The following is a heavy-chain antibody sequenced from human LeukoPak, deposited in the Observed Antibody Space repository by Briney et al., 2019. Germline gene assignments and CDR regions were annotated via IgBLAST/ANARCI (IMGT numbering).Heavy chain of an antibody. Sequence: PGGPLRLSCAASGFTFSSYEMNWVRQAPGKGLEWVSYISSSGSTIYYADSVKGRFTISRDNAKNSLYLQMNSLRAEDTAVYYCAREENDYGDYVTFDIWGQGTMVTVSS. J-gene: IGHJ3*02. V-gene: IGHV3-48*03. D-gene: IGHD4-17*01. CDR3: AREENDYGDYVTFDI. CDR1: GFTFSSYE. CDR2: ISSSGSTI.